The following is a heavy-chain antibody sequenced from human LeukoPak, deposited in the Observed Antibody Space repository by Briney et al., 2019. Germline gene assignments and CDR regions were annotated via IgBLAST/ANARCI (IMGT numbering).Heavy chain of an antibody. CDR1: GDSVSSISAT. D-gene: IGHD2-8*01. Sequence: SQTLSLTCAISGDSVSSISATWNWIRQSPSRGLEWLGRTYYRSTWHNDYAASVKSQITINPDTSKNQFFLQLNSVTLEDTAVYYCAKSAYFREYFDYWGQGILATVSS. CDR2: TYYRSTWHN. V-gene: IGHV6-1*01. CDR3: AKSAYFREYFDY. J-gene: IGHJ4*02.